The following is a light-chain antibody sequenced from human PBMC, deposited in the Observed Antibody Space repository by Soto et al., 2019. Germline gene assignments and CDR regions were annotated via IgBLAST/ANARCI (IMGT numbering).Light chain of an antibody. CDR1: QSISTY. J-gene: IGKJ1*01. CDR3: LHCYTTPRT. V-gene: IGKV1-39*01. Sequence: DIQMTQSPSSLSASVGDRVTITCRASQSISTYLNWYQQKPGKAPELLIYAASTLQSGVPSRFSGSGSGTDFTLTISSLQPEDFATYFCLHCYTTPRTFGQGTKVEIK. CDR2: AAS.